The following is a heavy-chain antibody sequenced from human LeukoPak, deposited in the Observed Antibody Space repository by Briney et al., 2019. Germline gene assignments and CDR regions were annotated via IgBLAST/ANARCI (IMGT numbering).Heavy chain of an antibody. CDR1: GDSISSYY. V-gene: IGHV4-4*07. J-gene: IGHJ3*02. Sequence: PSETLSLTCIVSGDSISSYYWSWIRQPAGKGLEWIGRIYTTGSTNYNPSLKSRVTMSVDTSKNHFSLKLSSVTAADTAVYYCARALRLWGGNSGIAFDIWGQGTMVTVSS. CDR3: ARALRLWGGNSGIAFDI. CDR2: IYTTGST. D-gene: IGHD4-23*01.